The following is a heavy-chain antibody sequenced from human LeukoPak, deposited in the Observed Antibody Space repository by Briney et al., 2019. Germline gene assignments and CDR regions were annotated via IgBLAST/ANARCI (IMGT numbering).Heavy chain of an antibody. V-gene: IGHV3-23*01. Sequence: GGSLRLSCAASGFTFSSYAMSWVRLAPGKGLEWVSAISGSGGSTYYADSVKGRFTISRDNSKNTLYLQMNSLRAEDTAVYYCAKRERYCSSTSCYLDYWGQGTLVTVSS. J-gene: IGHJ4*02. CDR2: ISGSGGST. CDR3: AKRERYCSSTSCYLDY. CDR1: GFTFSSYA. D-gene: IGHD2-2*01.